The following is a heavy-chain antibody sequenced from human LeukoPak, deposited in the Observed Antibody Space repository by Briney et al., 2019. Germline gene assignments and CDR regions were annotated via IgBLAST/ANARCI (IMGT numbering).Heavy chain of an antibody. CDR2: ISYDGTNK. CDR3: ASQVRRWFDL. Sequence: PGGSLRLSCAASGFTFSSYAMHWVRQAPGKGLHWVAVISYDGTNKYYADSVKGRFTISRDNSKNTLYLQMNSLRTEDTAVYYCASQVRRWFDLWGQGTLVAVSS. J-gene: IGHJ5*02. V-gene: IGHV3-30*04. CDR1: GFTFSSYA.